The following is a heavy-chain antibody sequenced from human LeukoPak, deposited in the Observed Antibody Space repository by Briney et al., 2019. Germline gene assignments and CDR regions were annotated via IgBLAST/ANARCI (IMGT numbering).Heavy chain of an antibody. CDR1: GGSISSYY. Sequence: PSETLSLTCTVSGGSISSYYWSWIRQPAGKGLEWIGRIYTSGSTNYNPSLKSRVTMSVDTSKNQFSLKLSSVTAADTAVYYCAREGGSYYPPAGYFDYWGQGTLVTVSS. CDR2: IYTSGST. J-gene: IGHJ4*02. D-gene: IGHD1-26*01. V-gene: IGHV4-4*07. CDR3: AREGGSYYPPAGYFDY.